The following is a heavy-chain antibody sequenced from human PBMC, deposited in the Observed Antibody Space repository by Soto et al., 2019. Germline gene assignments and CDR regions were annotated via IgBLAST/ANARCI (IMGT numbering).Heavy chain of an antibody. CDR2: ISGSGGST. CDR1: GFTFSSYA. V-gene: IGHV3-23*01. Sequence: EVQLLESGGGLVQPGGSLRLSCAASGFTFSSYAMSWVRQAPGKGLEWVSGISGSGGSTYYADSVKGRFTISRDNSKNTLFLQMNSLRAEDTALYYCAKEGGALDLGYWGQGTLVTVSS. J-gene: IGHJ4*02. D-gene: IGHD3-16*01. CDR3: AKEGGALDLGY.